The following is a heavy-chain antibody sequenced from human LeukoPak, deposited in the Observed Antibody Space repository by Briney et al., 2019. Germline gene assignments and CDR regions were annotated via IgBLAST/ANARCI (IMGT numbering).Heavy chain of an antibody. CDR3: AKGYYFDILSGYSSLDS. CDR1: GFTFSGHA. V-gene: IGHV3-30*04. D-gene: IGHD3-9*01. Sequence: PGRSLRLSCAASGFTFSGHAMHWVRQAPGKGLEWVAVISYDGSNKYYADSVKGRFTISRDDSKNTLYLQMNSLRAEDTAAYYCAKGYYFDILSGYSSLDSWGQGTLVTVSS. J-gene: IGHJ4*02. CDR2: ISYDGSNK.